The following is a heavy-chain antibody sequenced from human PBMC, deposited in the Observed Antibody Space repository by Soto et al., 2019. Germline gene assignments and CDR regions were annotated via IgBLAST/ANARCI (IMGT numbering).Heavy chain of an antibody. CDR1: GGSISSGDYY. Sequence: SETLSLTCTVSGGSISSGDYYWSWIRQPPGKGLEWIGYIYYSRSTYYNPSLKSRVTISVDTSKNQFSLKLSSVTAADTAVYYCARDPPPDGMDVWGQGTTVTVSS. J-gene: IGHJ6*02. CDR3: ARDPPPDGMDV. CDR2: IYYSRST. V-gene: IGHV4-30-4*01.